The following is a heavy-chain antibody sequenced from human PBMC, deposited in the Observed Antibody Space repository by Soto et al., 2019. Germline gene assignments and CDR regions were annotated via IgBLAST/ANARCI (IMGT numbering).Heavy chain of an antibody. J-gene: IGHJ4*02. Sequence: QVHLLQSGAEVQKPGASVKVSCKTSGYTFNDFGITWVRQAPGLGLEWLGWIYSKAGKMNFAPKFQNRVIMTTDTSTSTAVMELTSLTCDDSAIYFCARDIAFDIDYWGQGTLVTVS. CDR2: IYSKAGKM. CDR1: GYTFNDFG. D-gene: IGHD2-15*01. CDR3: ARDIAFDIDY. V-gene: IGHV1-18*01.